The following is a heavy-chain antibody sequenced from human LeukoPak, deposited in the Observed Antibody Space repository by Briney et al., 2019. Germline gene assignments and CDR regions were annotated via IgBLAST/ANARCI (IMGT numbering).Heavy chain of an antibody. CDR3: ARDKYYYDSSGGGYYFDY. D-gene: IGHD3-22*01. V-gene: IGHV3-48*01. CDR1: GFTFSSSE. CDR2: ISSSGSTI. J-gene: IGHJ4*02. Sequence: PGGSLRLSCAASGFTFSSSEMNWVRQAPGKGLEWVSYISSSGSTIYYADSVKGRFTISRDNAKNSLSLQMNSLRAEDTAVYYCARDKYYYDSSGGGYYFDYWGQGTLVTVSS.